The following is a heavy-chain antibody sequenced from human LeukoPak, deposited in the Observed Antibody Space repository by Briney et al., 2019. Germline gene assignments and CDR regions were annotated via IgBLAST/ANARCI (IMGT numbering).Heavy chain of an antibody. CDR2: ISWNSGSI. CDR3: ARGPITIFGVVTNPNYYYGMDV. V-gene: IGHV3-9*01. Sequence: PGGSLRLSCAASGFTFDDYAMHWVRQAPGKGLEWVSGISWNSGSIGYADSVKGRFTISRDNAKNSLYLQMNSLRAEDTAVYYCARGPITIFGVVTNPNYYYGMDVWGQGTTVTVSS. CDR1: GFTFDDYA. D-gene: IGHD3-3*01. J-gene: IGHJ6*02.